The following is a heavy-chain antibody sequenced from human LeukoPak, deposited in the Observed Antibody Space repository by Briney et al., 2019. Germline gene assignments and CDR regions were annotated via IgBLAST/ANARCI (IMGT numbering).Heavy chain of an antibody. CDR3: ASSGYCSGTSCPADY. Sequence: SETLSLTCAVYGGSFSGYYWSWIRQPPGKGLEWIGEINHSGSTNYNPSLKSRVTISVDTSKNQFSLKLSSVTAADTAVYYCASSGYCSGTSCPADYWGQGTLVTVSS. CDR2: INHSGST. J-gene: IGHJ4*02. CDR1: GGSFSGYY. V-gene: IGHV4-34*01. D-gene: IGHD2-2*01.